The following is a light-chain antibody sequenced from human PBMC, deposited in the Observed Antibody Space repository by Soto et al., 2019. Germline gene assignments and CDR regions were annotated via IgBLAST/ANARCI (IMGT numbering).Light chain of an antibody. V-gene: IGKV1-33*01. CDR3: QQYDNLPYT. Sequence: DIQMTQSPSSLSASVGDRVTITSQASQDISNYLNWYQQKPGQAPKLLIYDASNLETGVPSRFSGSGSGTDFTFTISSLQPEDIATYYCQQYDNLPYTFGQGTKLEIK. J-gene: IGKJ2*01. CDR1: QDISNY. CDR2: DAS.